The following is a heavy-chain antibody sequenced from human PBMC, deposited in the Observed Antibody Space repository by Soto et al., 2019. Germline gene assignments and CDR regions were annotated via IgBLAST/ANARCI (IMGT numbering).Heavy chain of an antibody. Sequence: QVQLVQSGAEMKKPGSSVKVSCQSSGGTFNTYAMNWVRQAPGQGPEWMGDISPMFGAANYAPKFQGRVTITAAEFTGTSYMQLSSLTSEDTDLYFCAREVQVHTPAFVYWGQGTLVTVSS. J-gene: IGHJ4*02. CDR3: AREVQVHTPAFVY. CDR2: ISPMFGAA. D-gene: IGHD3-10*01. V-gene: IGHV1-69*19. CDR1: GGTFNTYA.